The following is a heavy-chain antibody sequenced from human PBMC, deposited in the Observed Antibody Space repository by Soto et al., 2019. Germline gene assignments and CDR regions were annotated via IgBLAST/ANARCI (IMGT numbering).Heavy chain of an antibody. CDR3: VRHPSDLWFHP. Sequence: QLQLQESGPGLVKPSETLSLTCSVSGGSISSSSYFWGWTRQPPGNALEWIGRIYYSGSTYYTPSLPTPVTASVDPSKTQSSLYLCSVTAADPAVYYCVRHPSDLWFHPWGQATLVTVSS. V-gene: IGHV4-39*01. CDR1: GGSISSSSYF. D-gene: IGHD2-21*02. CDR2: IYYSGST. J-gene: IGHJ5*02.